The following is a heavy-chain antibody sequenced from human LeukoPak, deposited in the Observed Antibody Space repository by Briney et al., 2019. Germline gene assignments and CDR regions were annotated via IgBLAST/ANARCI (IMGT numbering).Heavy chain of an antibody. J-gene: IGHJ3*02. CDR3: ASGVPYYYDNSGVAFDI. Sequence: PSVTLFLTCTVSGGSISSSSYYWGWIRQPPGKGLEWIGSIYYSGSTYYNPSLKSRVTISVDTSKNQFSLKLSSVTAADTAVYYCASGVPYYYDNSGVAFDIWGQGTTVTVSS. CDR1: GGSISSSSYY. D-gene: IGHD3-22*01. V-gene: IGHV4-39*01. CDR2: IYYSGST.